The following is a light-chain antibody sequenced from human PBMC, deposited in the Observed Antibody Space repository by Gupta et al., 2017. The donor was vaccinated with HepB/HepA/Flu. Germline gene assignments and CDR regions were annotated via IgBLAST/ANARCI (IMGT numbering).Light chain of an antibody. J-gene: IGKJ4*01. CDR3: QQYDNSPRLT. CDR2: GAS. V-gene: IGKV3-20*01. Sequence: ATLSCRASQSVSSRYLAWYQQKPGQAPRLLIYGASSRATGIPDRFSGSGSDTDFTLTISRLEPEDFAVYYCQQYDNSPRLTFGGGTKVEIK. CDR1: QSVSSRY.